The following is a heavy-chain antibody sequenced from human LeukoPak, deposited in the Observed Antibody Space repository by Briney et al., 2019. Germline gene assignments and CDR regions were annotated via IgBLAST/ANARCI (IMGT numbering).Heavy chain of an antibody. CDR3: ARGIRGAAYYSYYHMDV. CDR1: GFTFDDYG. J-gene: IGHJ6*03. D-gene: IGHD3-10*01. CDR2: NNWNGDST. Sequence: PGGSLRLSCAASGFTFDDYGMSWVRQAPGKGLEWVSGNNWNGDSTGYADSVKGRFTISRDNAKNSLYLQMNSLRAEDTALYYCARGIRGAAYYSYYHMDVWGKGTTVTVSS. V-gene: IGHV3-20*04.